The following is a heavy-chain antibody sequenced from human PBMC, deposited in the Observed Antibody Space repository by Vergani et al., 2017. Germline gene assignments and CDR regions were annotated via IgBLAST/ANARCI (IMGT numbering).Heavy chain of an antibody. V-gene: IGHV4-34*01. J-gene: IGHJ1*01. CDR1: GGSFSGYY. D-gene: IGHD2-15*01. CDR3: ARGCSSLIHVSSGGSCYSTFQH. CDR2: INHSGST. Sequence: QVQLQQWGAGLLKPSETLSLTCAVYGGSFSGYYWSWIRQPPGKGLEWIGEINHSGSTNDNPSLKSRVTISVDTSKKQFSLKLSSVTAADTSVYYCARGCSSLIHVSSGGSCYSTFQHWGQGTLVTVSS.